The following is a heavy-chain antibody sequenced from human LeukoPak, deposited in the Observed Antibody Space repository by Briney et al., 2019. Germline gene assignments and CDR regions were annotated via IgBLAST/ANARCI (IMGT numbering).Heavy chain of an antibody. V-gene: IGHV3-30*02. D-gene: IGHD2-2*01. CDR2: IRYDGSNK. J-gene: IGHJ4*02. CDR3: AKDTPSYCSSTSCYGY. CDR1: GFTFSSYG. Sequence: GGSLRLSCAASGFTFSSYGMHWVRQAPGKGLEWVAFIRYDGSNKYYPDSVKGRFTISRDNSKNTLYLQMNSLRAEDTAVYYCAKDTPSYCSSTSCYGYWGQGTLVTVSS.